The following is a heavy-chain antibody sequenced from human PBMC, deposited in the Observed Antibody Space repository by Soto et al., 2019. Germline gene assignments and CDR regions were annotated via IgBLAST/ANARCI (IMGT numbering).Heavy chain of an antibody. CDR1: GYNFADPW. CDR3: ARSRDGYNCFDS. J-gene: IGHJ5*02. CDR2: IYPSDSDT. D-gene: IGHD2-2*01. Sequence: GQAETVSCDASGYNFADPWIGWECRLPGKGLELMGIIYPSDSDTSYRPSFQGQVTISADKSISTAYLQWSSLKASDTAMYYCARSRDGYNCFDSWEQESLVTISS. V-gene: IGHV5-51*01.